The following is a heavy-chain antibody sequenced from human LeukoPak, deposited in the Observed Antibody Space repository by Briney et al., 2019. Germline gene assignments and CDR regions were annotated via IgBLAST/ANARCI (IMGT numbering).Heavy chain of an antibody. CDR2: VNHSGDT. CDR1: GFTFSSYA. J-gene: IGHJ4*01. Sequence: LRLSCAASGFTFSSYAMSWIRQPPGKGLEWIGEVNHSGDTNYNPSLKSRVAFLINTSKNQFSLKLSSVTAADTAVYYCARGGSGWYIDSWGQGTLVIVSS. V-gene: IGHV4-34*01. CDR3: ARGGSGWYIDS. D-gene: IGHD6-19*01.